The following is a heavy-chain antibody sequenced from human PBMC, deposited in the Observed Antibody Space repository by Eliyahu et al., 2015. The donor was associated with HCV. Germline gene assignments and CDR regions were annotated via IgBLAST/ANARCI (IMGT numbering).Heavy chain of an antibody. V-gene: IGHV3-48*04. J-gene: IGHJ4*02. CDR3: AREAYSTSREDY. CDR2: ISSDGGNI. CDR1: GFXFSPYR. Sequence: EVQLVESGGGLVQPGGSLRLSCAASGFXFSPYRMNWVRQAPGKGLEWISYISSDGGNIFYSDSVKGRFTVSRDNARNSLLLQMDSLRAEDTGVYYCAREAYSTSREDYWGQGTLVTVSS. D-gene: IGHD6-13*01.